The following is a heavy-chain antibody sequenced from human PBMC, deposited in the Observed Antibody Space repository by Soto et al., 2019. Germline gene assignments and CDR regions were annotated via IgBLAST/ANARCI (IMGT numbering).Heavy chain of an antibody. CDR1: GGSISSGDNY. D-gene: IGHD2-2*02. J-gene: IGHJ4*02. CDR3: GLGAAPKPYFDY. CDR2: IYYRGST. V-gene: IGHV4-30-4*01. Sequence: TLSLNRTVTGGSISSGDNYWSLIRQTPGKGLEWIGYIYYRGSTYYNQPLKSRVTISVDTSKNQFSLRLSSVTAADTAVYYCGLGAAPKPYFDYWGQGTLVTVSS.